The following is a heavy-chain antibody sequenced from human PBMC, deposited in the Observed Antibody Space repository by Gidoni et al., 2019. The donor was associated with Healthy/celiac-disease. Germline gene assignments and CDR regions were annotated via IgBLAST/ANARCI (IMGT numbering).Heavy chain of an antibody. Sequence: QVQLVHSGAAVKRPVASVNVSFKASGYPFNGYYMHWVRQAPGQGLEWMGWINPNSGGTNYAQKVQGWVTMTRDTSISTAYMELSRLRSDDTAVYYCARELVGDCYFDYWGQGTLVTVSS. D-gene: IGHD2-21*02. CDR1: GYPFNGYY. V-gene: IGHV1-2*04. CDR2: INPNSGGT. J-gene: IGHJ4*02. CDR3: ARELVGDCYFDY.